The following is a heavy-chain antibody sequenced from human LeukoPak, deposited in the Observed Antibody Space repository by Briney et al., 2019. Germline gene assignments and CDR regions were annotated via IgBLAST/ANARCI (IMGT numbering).Heavy chain of an antibody. D-gene: IGHD6-25*01. CDR2: IHYTGIT. Sequence: SETLSLTCIVSGGSMNNYYWSWIRQPPGKGLEWIAYIHYTGITNYNPFLKSRVTISLDTSKSQFSLKLSSVTAADTAFYYCARILEGSGATFDIWGQGTMVTVSS. CDR3: ARILEGSGATFDI. CDR1: GGSMNNYY. V-gene: IGHV4-59*01. J-gene: IGHJ3*02.